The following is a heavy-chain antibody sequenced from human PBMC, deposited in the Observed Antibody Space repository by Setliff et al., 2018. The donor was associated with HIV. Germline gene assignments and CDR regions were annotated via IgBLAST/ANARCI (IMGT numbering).Heavy chain of an antibody. CDR1: TYTFSSYV. CDR2: ISAYNGNT. Sequence: ASVKVSCKASTYTFSSYVINWVRQAPGQGLGWMGRISAYNGNTTYAQKLQGRVIMTTDTSTITAYMELSSLRSEDTAVYYCARDTGQQLVGFDIWGQGTMVTVSS. J-gene: IGHJ3*02. V-gene: IGHV1-18*01. D-gene: IGHD6-13*01. CDR3: ARDTGQQLVGFDI.